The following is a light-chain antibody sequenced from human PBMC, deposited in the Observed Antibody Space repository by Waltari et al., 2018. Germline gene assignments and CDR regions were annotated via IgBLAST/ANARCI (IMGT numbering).Light chain of an antibody. V-gene: IGKV1-39*01. J-gene: IGKJ1*01. CDR1: QNINKY. CDR2: GTS. CDR3: QQSDDLLRT. Sequence: DPQMTQSPSSLSASVGDRVTITCRASQNINKYLHWYQHKPGSAPKLLIYGTSTLRSGVPSRFRGSGSGTEYTLTISGLQPEDIATYVCQQSDDLLRTFGQGTKLEIK.